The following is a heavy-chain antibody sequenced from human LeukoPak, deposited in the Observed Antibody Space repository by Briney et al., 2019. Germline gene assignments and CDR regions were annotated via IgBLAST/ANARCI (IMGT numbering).Heavy chain of an antibody. D-gene: IGHD5-18*01. Sequence: PGGSLRLSCTASGFTFSSYSMNWVRQAPGKGLEWLSYISWGSNVIYYADSVKGRFTTSRDDAKNSLFLQINSLTDEDTAVYYCARDPGYSYALDYWGRGTLVTVSS. V-gene: IGHV3-48*02. CDR1: GFTFSSYS. CDR3: ARDPGYSYALDY. CDR2: ISWGSNVI. J-gene: IGHJ4*02.